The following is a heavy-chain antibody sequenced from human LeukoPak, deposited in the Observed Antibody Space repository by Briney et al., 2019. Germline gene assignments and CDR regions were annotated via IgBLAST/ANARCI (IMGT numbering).Heavy chain of an antibody. V-gene: IGHV3-66*01. CDR3: ARERFGDFDY. J-gene: IGHJ4*02. CDR1: GFTVSSXX. D-gene: IGHD3-10*01. CDR2: IYSGGST. Sequence: PGGSLRLSCXASGFTVSSXXXXXXXQAPXXXLEWVSVIYSGGSTYYADSVKGRFTXXXAXXKNTLYLQMNSLRAEDTAVYYCARERFGDFDYWGQGTLVTVSS.